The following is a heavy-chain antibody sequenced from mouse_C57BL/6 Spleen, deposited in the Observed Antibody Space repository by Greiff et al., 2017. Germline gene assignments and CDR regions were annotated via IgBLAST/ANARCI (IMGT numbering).Heavy chain of an antibody. J-gene: IGHJ1*03. V-gene: IGHV1-9*01. D-gene: IGHD1-1*01. CDR1: GYTFTGYW. CDR2: ILPGSGST. Sequence: VQLVESGAELMKPGASVKLSCKATGYTFTGYWIEWVKQRPGHGLEWIGEILPGSGSTNYNEKFKGKATFTADTSSNTAYMQLSSLTTEDSAIYYCARRFTTVVATEDYWYFDVWGTGTTVTVSS. CDR3: ARRFTTVVATEDYWYFDV.